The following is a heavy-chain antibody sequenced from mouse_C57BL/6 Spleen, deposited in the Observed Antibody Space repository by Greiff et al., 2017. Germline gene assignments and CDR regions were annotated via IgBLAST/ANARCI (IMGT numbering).Heavy chain of an antibody. V-gene: IGHV5-17*01. Sequence: EVKLMESGGGLVKPGGSLTLSCAASGFTFSDYGMHWVRQAPAKGLEWVAYISSGSSTIYYADTVKGRFTISRDNAKNTLFLQMTSLRSEDTAMYYCARQKGSYWYFDVWGTGTTVTVSS. CDR2: ISSGSSTI. J-gene: IGHJ1*03. CDR3: ARQKGSYWYFDV. CDR1: GFTFSDYG.